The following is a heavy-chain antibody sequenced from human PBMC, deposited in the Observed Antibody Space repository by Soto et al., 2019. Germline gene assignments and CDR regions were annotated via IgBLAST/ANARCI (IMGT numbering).Heavy chain of an antibody. CDR2: INPGGGRT. D-gene: IGHD3-10*01. Sequence: ASVKVSCKASGYIFSSHCIYWVRQAPGQGLQWMGIINPGGGRTAYAQKFQGRVTLTRDMSTSTVYMELSNLRPEDTAIYYCAKARGYGSGRNNHYYGMDVWGQGTTVTVSS. V-gene: IGHV1-46*01. CDR1: GYIFSSHC. CDR3: AKARGYGSGRNNHYYGMDV. J-gene: IGHJ6*02.